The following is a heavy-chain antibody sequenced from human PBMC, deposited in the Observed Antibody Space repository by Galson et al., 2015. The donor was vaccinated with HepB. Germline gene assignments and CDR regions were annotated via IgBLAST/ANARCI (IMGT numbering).Heavy chain of an antibody. V-gene: IGHV6-1*01. CDR1: GDSVSSNSAA. J-gene: IGHJ4*02. CDR3: ARSSGLIDY. CDR2: TYYRSKWYT. D-gene: IGHD3/OR15-3a*01. Sequence: CAISGDSVSSNSAAWNWIRQSPSRGLEWLGRTYYRSKWYTDYALSVKGRITVNPDTSKNQFSLQLNFVTPEDTAVYYCARSSGLIDYWGQGTLVTVSS.